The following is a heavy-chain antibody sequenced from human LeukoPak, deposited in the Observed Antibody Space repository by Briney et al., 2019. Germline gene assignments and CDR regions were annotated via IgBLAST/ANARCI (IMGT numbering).Heavy chain of an antibody. Sequence: TGGSLRLSCAPSGFTFSSYGMHWVRQAPGKGLEWVAFIRYDGSNKYYADSVKGRFDVSRDNSKNTLFLQMISLRPEDTAVYYCARDQVAQLPYPAFDFWGQGTLVTVSS. D-gene: IGHD2-2*01. CDR3: ARDQVAQLPYPAFDF. J-gene: IGHJ4*02. CDR1: GFTFSSYG. V-gene: IGHV3-30*02. CDR2: IRYDGSNK.